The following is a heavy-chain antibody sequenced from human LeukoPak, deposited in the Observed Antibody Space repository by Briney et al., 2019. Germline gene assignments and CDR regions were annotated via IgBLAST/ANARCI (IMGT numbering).Heavy chain of an antibody. CDR3: ARGGYYDSSGYGKMPLS. CDR2: MNPNSGNT. D-gene: IGHD3-22*01. CDR1: GYTLTSYD. V-gene: IGHV1-8*01. J-gene: IGHJ4*02. Sequence: ASVKVSCKASGYTLTSYDINWVRQATGQGLEWMGWMNPNSGNTGYAQKFQGRVTMTRNTSISTAYMELSSLRSEDTAVYYCARGGYYDSSGYGKMPLSWGQGTLVTVSS.